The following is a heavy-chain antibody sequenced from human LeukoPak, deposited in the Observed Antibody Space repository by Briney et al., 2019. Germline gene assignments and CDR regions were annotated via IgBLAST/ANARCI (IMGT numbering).Heavy chain of an antibody. Sequence: SETLSLTCTVSGGSISSYYWSWIRQPAGKGLEWIGRIYTSGSTNYNPSLKSRVTMSVDTSKNQFSLKLSSVTAADTAVYYCARVLRHRSSSWRPTYEYFQHWGQGTLVTVSS. J-gene: IGHJ1*01. D-gene: IGHD6-13*01. CDR3: ARVLRHRSSSWRPTYEYFQH. V-gene: IGHV4-4*07. CDR1: GGSISSYY. CDR2: IYTSGST.